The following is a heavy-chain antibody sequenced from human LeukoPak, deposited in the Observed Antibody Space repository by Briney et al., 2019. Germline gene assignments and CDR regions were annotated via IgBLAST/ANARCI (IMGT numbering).Heavy chain of an antibody. J-gene: IGHJ5*02. CDR3: ARGDYYGSPKVVAA. V-gene: IGHV1-2*02. CDR2: INPNSGDT. Sequence: ASVKVSCKASGYTFTGYYLHWVRQAPGQGLEWMGWINPNSGDTNYAQKFQDRVTMTRDTSISTAYIELNLLRSDDTAVYYCARGDYYGSPKVVAAWGQGTLVTVSS. CDR1: GYTFTGYY. D-gene: IGHD3-10*01.